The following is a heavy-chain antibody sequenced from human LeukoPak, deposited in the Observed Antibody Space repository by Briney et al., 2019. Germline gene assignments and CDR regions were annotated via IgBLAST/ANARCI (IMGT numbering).Heavy chain of an antibody. V-gene: IGHV3-23*01. CDR2: ISGSGGNT. J-gene: IGHJ4*02. CDR3: ANFGTRRTY. CDR1: GFTFSSSA. Sequence: GGSLRLSCAASGFTFSSSAMSWVRQAPGKGLEWVSVISGSGGNTYYADSVKGRFTISRDNSKNTLYLQMNSLRAEDTAVYYCANFGTRRTYWGQGTLVTVSS. D-gene: IGHD3-10*01.